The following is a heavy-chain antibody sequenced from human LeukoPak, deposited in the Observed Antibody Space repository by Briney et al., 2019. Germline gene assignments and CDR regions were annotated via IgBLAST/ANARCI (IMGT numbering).Heavy chain of an antibody. CDR2: IHYNGRT. CDR3: ATHRTNNYGSGQPFDF. V-gene: IGHV4-39*01. Sequence: SSETLSLTCTVYGGSISGSSYYWAWIRQPPGKGLEWIASIHYNGRTNYSPTLQSRVTISVCVSQNQFSLKVNSVTAADTADYYCATHRTNNYGSGQPFDFWGQGTLVTVSS. CDR1: GGSISGSSYY. J-gene: IGHJ4*02. D-gene: IGHD3-10*01.